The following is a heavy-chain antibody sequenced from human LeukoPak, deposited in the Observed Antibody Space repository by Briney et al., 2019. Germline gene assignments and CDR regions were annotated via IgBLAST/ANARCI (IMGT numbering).Heavy chain of an antibody. Sequence: SETLSLTCAVYGGSFRGYYWSWIRQPPGKGLEWIGEINHSGSTNYNPSLKSRVTISVDTSKNQFSLKLSSVTAADTAVYYCARGSRAGYGYWGQGTLVTVSS. CDR3: ARGSRAGYGY. CDR2: INHSGST. D-gene: IGHD5-18*01. CDR1: GGSFRGYY. J-gene: IGHJ4*02. V-gene: IGHV4-34*01.